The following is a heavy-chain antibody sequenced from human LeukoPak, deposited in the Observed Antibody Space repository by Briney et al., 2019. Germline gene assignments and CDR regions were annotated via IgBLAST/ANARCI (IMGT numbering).Heavy chain of an antibody. CDR2: MNQDGSEK. CDR1: GFTFGDYW. Sequence: PGGSLRLSCEVSGFTFGDYWMSWVRQAPGKGLQWLATMNQDGSEKYYLDSVKGRITISRDNAKNSLFLQMTSLRAEDTAIYYCARDQVVAPFDALDLWGRGTMVTVSS. D-gene: IGHD2-15*01. CDR3: ARDQVVAPFDALDL. V-gene: IGHV3-7*01. J-gene: IGHJ3*01.